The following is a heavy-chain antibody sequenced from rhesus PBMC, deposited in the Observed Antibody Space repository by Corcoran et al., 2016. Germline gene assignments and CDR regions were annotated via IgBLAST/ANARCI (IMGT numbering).Heavy chain of an antibody. Sequence: QVQLQESGPGLVKPSETLSLTCAVSGYSIHSNSWNWIRQPPGKGLEWIGSIYGSGGSIYLNPSLKSRVTLSVDTSKNQFSLKLSSVTAADTAVYYCARELGYGSKAIFDYWGQGVLVTVSS. D-gene: IGHD4-29*01. CDR3: ARELGYGSKAIFDY. CDR1: GYSIHSNS. CDR2: IYGSGGSI. J-gene: IGHJ4*01. V-gene: IGHV4S14*01.